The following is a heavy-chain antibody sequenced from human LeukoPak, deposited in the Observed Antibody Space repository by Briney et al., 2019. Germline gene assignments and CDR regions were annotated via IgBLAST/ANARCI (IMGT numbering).Heavy chain of an antibody. D-gene: IGHD5-12*01. CDR1: GFTFSSYA. J-gene: IGHJ5*02. CDR2: ISYDGSNE. V-gene: IGHV3-30-3*01. CDR3: ARDHGYSGYGPDNWFDP. Sequence: GGSLRLSCAASGFTFSSYAMHWVRQAPGKGLEWVAVISYDGSNEYYADSVKGRFTISRDNSKNTLYLQMNSLRGDDTAVYYCARDHGYSGYGPDNWFDPWGQGTLVTVSS.